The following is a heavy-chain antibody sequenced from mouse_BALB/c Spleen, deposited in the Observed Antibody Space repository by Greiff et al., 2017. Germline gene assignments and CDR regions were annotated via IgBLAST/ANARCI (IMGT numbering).Heavy chain of an antibody. CDR1: GYAFTNYF. Sequence: VQLQQSGAELVRPGTSVKVSCKASGYAFTNYFIEWVKQRPGQGLEWIGVINPGSGGTNYNEKFKGKATLTADKSSSTAYMQLSSLTSDDSAVYYCARSTSYCGYAAWFDYWGQGTLVTVSA. V-gene: IGHV1-54*03. CDR2: INPGSGGT. J-gene: IGHJ3*01. CDR3: ARSTSYCGYAAWFDY. D-gene: IGHD2-2*01.